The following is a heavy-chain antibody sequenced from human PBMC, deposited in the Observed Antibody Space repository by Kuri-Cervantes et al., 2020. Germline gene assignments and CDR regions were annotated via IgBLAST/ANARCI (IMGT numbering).Heavy chain of an antibody. CDR3: ARDWSMEV. V-gene: IGHV3-74*01. CDR1: GFTFSNFW. D-gene: IGHD3-3*01. J-gene: IGHJ6*03. CDR2: ITRGGGST. Sequence: GGSLRLSCAASGFTFSNFWMAWIRQAPGKGLEWVSSITRGGGSTFYADSLKGRFTISRDNAKNSLYLQMNSPRAEDTALYYCARDWSMEVWGEGTTVTVSS.